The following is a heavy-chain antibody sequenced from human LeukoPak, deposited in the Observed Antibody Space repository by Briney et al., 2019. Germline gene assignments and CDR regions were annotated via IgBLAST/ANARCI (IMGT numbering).Heavy chain of an antibody. J-gene: IGHJ4*02. CDR1: GFTFSSYS. V-gene: IGHV3-21*01. Sequence: GGSLRLSCAASGFTFSSYSMNWVRQAPGKGLEWVSSISSSSSYIYYADSVKGRFTISRDNAKNSLYLQMDSLRVEDTATYYCARWRGSTSERSDYWGQGTLVTVSS. D-gene: IGHD2-2*01. CDR2: ISSSSSYI. CDR3: ARWRGSTSERSDY.